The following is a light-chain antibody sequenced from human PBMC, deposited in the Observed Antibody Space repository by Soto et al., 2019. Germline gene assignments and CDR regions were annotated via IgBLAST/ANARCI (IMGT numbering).Light chain of an antibody. J-gene: IGKJ5*01. CDR3: QQRSDSIT. CDR2: GAS. Sequence: ELVFTQSPGTLSLSPGERATLSCRASQSVSSSYSAWYQQKPGPALRLLIYGASSRATGIPDRFSGRGSGTDFTLTISSLEPEDFAVYYCQQRSDSITFGQGTRLEIK. CDR1: QSVSSSY. V-gene: IGKV3D-20*02.